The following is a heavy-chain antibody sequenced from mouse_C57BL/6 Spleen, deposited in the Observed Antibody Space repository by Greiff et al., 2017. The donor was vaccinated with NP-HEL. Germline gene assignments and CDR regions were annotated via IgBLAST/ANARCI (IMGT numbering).Heavy chain of an antibody. CDR3: ARGGDYGY. V-gene: IGHV3-6*01. J-gene: IGHJ2*01. Sequence: DVQLQESGPGLVKPSQSLSLTCSVTGYSITSGYYWNWIRQFPGNKLEWMGYISYDGSNNYNPSLKNRISITRDTSKNQFFLKLNSVTTEDTATYYCARGGDYGYWGQGTTLTVSS. CDR2: ISYDGSN. CDR1: GYSITSGYY.